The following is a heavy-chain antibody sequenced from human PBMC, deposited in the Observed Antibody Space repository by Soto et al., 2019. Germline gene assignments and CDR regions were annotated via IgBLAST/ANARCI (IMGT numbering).Heavy chain of an antibody. CDR1: GFTFGSYW. Sequence: EVQLVESGGSLVQPGRSLRLSCAVSGFTFGSYWMNWVRLIPGKGLEWVAYIKPDGSATYYVDSVKGRFTISRDNAKNSLYLQMNSLRVEDTSVYYCARAGYCGPGCYYYFDYWGQGTLVTVSS. J-gene: IGHJ4*02. CDR2: IKPDGSAT. CDR3: ARAGYCGPGCYYYFDY. V-gene: IGHV3-7*01. D-gene: IGHD2-21*02.